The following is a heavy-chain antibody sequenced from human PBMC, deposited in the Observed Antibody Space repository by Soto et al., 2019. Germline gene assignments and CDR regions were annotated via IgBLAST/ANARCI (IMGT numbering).Heavy chain of an antibody. CDR2: IYYLGST. V-gene: IGHV4-59*01. CDR1: GGSMSEYF. D-gene: IGHD3-10*01. CDR3: ARDGYDGSGSPYPDY. Sequence: SETLSLTCSVSGGSMSEYFWSWIRQSPGKGLEWIGYIYYLGSTDYNPSLKSRVTISVDTSKRQFSLRLTSVTAADTAVYYCARDGYDGSGSPYPDYWGQGTLVTVSS. J-gene: IGHJ4*02.